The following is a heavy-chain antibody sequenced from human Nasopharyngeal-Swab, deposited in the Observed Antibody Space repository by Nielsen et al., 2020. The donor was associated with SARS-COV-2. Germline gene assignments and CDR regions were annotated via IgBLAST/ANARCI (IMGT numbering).Heavy chain of an antibody. V-gene: IGHV4-34*01. J-gene: IGHJ3*02. CDR1: GGSFSGYY. D-gene: IGHD1-26*01. CDR2: INHSGST. Sequence: SETLSLTCAVYGGSFSGYYWSWIRQPPGKGLEWIGEINHSGSTNYNPSLKSRVTISVDTSKNQFSLKLSSVTAADTAVYYCARGFPGIRIFDIWGQGTMVTVSS. CDR3: ARGFPGIRIFDI.